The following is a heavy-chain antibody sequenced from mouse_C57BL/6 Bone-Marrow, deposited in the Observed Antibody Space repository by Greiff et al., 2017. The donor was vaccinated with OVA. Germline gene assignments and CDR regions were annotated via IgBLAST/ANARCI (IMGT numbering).Heavy chain of an antibody. CDR1: GYSITSGYY. CDR2: ISYDGSN. D-gene: IGHD4-1*01. V-gene: IGHV3-6*01. J-gene: IGHJ3*01. CDR3: ARDPELGRGPRAY. Sequence: EVHLVESGPGLVKPSQSLSLTCSVTGYSITSGYYWNWIRQFPGNKLEWMGYISYDGSNNSNPSLKNRISITRDTSKNQFFLKLNSVTTEDTATYYCARDPELGRGPRAYWGQGTLVTVSA.